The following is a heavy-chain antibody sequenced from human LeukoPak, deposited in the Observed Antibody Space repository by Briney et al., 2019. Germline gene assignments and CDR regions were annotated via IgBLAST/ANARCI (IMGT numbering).Heavy chain of an antibody. V-gene: IGHV4-39*07. D-gene: IGHD6-19*01. J-gene: IGHJ4*02. CDR3: ARDDGGGIAVAGTKIDY. CDR1: GFTFSSYG. CDR2: IYYSGST. Sequence: GSLRLSCAASGFTFSSYGMHWIRQPPGKGLEWIGSIYYSGSTYYNPSLKSRVTISVDTSKNQFSLKLSSVTAADTAVYYCARDDGGGIAVAGTKIDYWGQGTLVTVSS.